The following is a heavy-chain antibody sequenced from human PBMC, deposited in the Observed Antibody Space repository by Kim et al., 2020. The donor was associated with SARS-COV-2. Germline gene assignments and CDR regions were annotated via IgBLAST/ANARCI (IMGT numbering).Heavy chain of an antibody. CDR3: ARDQVVTSPLLSYYGMDV. D-gene: IGHD2-15*01. Sequence: GGSLRLSCAASGFTFSSYEMNWVRQAPGKGLEWVSYISSSGSTIYYADSVKGRFTISRDNAKNSLYLQMNSLRAEDTAVYYCARDQVVTSPLLSYYGMDVWGQGTTVTVSS. CDR1: GFTFSSYE. V-gene: IGHV3-48*03. CDR2: ISSSGSTI. J-gene: IGHJ6*02.